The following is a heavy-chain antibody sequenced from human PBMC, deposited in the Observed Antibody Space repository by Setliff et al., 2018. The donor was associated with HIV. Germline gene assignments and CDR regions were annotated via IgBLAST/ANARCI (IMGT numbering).Heavy chain of an antibody. CDR1: ADTFTNCL. CDR2: IIPVFGTT. CDR3: ANPGHLDISIYPYFFDF. J-gene: IGHJ4*02. V-gene: IGHV1-69*05. Sequence: GASVKVSCKASADTFTNCLINWVRQAPGQGLEWLGRIIPVFGTTEYAPKFQGRLTITTDKVTRTAYMDLTNLISDDTAVYYCANPGHLDISIYPYFFDFWGQGTLVTVS. D-gene: IGHD3-16*02.